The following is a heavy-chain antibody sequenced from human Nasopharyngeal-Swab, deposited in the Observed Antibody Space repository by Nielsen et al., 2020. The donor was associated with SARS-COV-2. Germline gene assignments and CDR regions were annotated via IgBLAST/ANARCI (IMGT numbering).Heavy chain of an antibody. CDR1: KSTSSNHA. CDR2: ISSRGVTT. CDR3: VKGGALVPFDY. D-gene: IGHD5-18*01. Sequence: GGSLRPPCTASKSTSSNHAMSWVRQAPGKGLEWVPSISSRGVTTYYADSVKGRFTISRDNSKNTLYLQMNSLRAEDTAVYYCVKGGALVPFDYWGQGTLVTVSS. J-gene: IGHJ4*02. V-gene: IGHV3-23*01.